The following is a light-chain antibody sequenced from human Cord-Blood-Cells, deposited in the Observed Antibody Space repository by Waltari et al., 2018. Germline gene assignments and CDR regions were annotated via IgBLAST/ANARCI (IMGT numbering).Light chain of an antibody. CDR1: QSVSSY. CDR3: QQRSNWPPIS. CDR2: DAS. V-gene: IGKV3-11*01. J-gene: IGKJ5*01. Sequence: EIVLTQYPATLSLSPGERATLSCRASQSVSSYLAWYQQKPGQAPRLLIYDASNRATGIPARFSGSGSGTDFTLTISSLEPEDFAVYYCQQRSNWPPISCGQGTRLEIK.